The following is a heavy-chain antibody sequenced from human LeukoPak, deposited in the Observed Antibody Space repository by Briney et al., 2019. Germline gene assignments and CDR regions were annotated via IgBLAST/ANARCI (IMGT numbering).Heavy chain of an antibody. CDR3: ARTGGYYGSGILDY. V-gene: IGHV1-18*01. CDR1: GYTFTSYG. J-gene: IGHJ4*02. Sequence: ASVKVSCKASGYTFTSYGISWVRQAPGQGLEWMGWISAYNGNTNYAQKLQGRVTMTTDTSTSTAYMELRSLRSDDTAIYYCARTGGYYGSGILDYWGQGTLVTVSS. D-gene: IGHD3-10*01. CDR2: ISAYNGNT.